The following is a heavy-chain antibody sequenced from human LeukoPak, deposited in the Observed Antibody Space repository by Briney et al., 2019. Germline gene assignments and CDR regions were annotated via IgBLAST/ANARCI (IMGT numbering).Heavy chain of an antibody. V-gene: IGHV3-11*01. CDR3: ARGGYSSSFGYYYYYMDV. J-gene: IGHJ6*03. CDR2: ISSSGSTI. Sequence: GGSLRLSCAASGFTFSDYYMSWIRQAPGKGLEWVSYISSSGSTIYYADSVKGRFTISRNNAKNSLYLQMNSLRAEDTAVYYCARGGYSSSFGYYYYYMDVWGKGTTVTVSS. CDR1: GFTFSDYY. D-gene: IGHD6-6*01.